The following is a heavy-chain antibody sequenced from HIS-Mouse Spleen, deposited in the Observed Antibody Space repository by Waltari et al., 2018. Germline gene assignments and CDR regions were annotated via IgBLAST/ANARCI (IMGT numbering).Heavy chain of an antibody. D-gene: IGHD6-13*01. CDR3: ARDISAAAGNWFDP. J-gene: IGHJ5*02. Sequence: QVQLVQSGAEVKKPGASVKVSCKASGYTFTGSSMHWVRQAPGQGLEWMGWINPNSGGTNYAQKFQGRVTMTRDTSISTAYMELSRLRSDDTAVYYCARDISAAAGNWFDPWGQGTLVTVSS. CDR2: INPNSGGT. CDR1: GYTFTGSS. V-gene: IGHV1-2*02.